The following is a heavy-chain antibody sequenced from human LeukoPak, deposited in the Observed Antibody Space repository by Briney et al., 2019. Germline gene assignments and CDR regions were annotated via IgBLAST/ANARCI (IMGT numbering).Heavy chain of an antibody. D-gene: IGHD2-2*01. V-gene: IGHV1-2*02. Sequence: ASVKVSCKASVYTFTNFYIHWVRQAPGQGLEWMGWMNPNSGDTSYAREFQDRVTMTRGTSLSTAYMELSRLRSDGTAVYFCARRPINCIITNCYVDYWGQGTLVTVSS. J-gene: IGHJ4*02. CDR2: MNPNSGDT. CDR1: VYTFTNFY. CDR3: ARRPINCIITNCYVDY.